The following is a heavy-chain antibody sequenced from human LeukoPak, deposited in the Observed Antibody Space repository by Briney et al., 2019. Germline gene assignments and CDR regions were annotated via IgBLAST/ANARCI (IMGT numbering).Heavy chain of an antibody. CDR2: IRSKANSYAT. J-gene: IGHJ5*02. D-gene: IGHD2-2*01. Sequence: GGSLRLSCAASGFTFSGSAMHWVRQASGKGLEWVGRIRSKANSYATAYAASVKGRFTISRDDSKNTAYLQMNSLKTEDTAVYYRTRLVAPAAAPWGQGTLVTVSS. V-gene: IGHV3-73*01. CDR3: TRLVAPAAAP. CDR1: GFTFSGSA.